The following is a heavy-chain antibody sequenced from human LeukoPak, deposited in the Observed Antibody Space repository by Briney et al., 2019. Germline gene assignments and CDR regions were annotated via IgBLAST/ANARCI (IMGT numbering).Heavy chain of an antibody. Sequence: PSGTLSLTCTVSGYSISSGYYWSWIRQPPGKGLEWIGYIYHSGSTYYNPSLKSRVTISVDRSKNQFSLKLSSVTAADTAVYYCAREGRTSCLDYWGQGTLVTVSS. D-gene: IGHD2-2*01. J-gene: IGHJ4*02. V-gene: IGHV4-38-2*02. CDR3: AREGRTSCLDY. CDR2: IYHSGST. CDR1: GYSISSGYY.